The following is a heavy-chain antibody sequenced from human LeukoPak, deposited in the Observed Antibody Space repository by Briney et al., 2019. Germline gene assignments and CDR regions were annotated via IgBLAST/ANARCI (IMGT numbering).Heavy chain of an antibody. D-gene: IGHD6-19*01. V-gene: IGHV3-30*04. J-gene: IGHJ4*02. CDR3: ARELSGWYYFDY. Sequence: GRSLRLSCAASGFTFSSYAMHWVRQAPGKGLEWVAVISYDGSNKYYADSVKGRFTISRDNSKNTLFQQMNSLRAEDTAVYYCARELSGWYYFDYWGQGTLVTVSS. CDR1: GFTFSSYA. CDR2: ISYDGSNK.